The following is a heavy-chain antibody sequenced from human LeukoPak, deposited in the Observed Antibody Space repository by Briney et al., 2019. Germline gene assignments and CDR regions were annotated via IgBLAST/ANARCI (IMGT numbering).Heavy chain of an antibody. CDR3: ARDPRVPDYYYYYDMDV. CDR1: GFTFSSYA. Sequence: PGGSLRLSCAASGFTFSSYAMHWVRQAPGKGLEWVAVISYDGSNIYYAESVKGRFTISRDNSKNTLYLQMNSLRAEDTAVYYCARDPRVPDYYYYYDMDVWGQGTTVTVSS. J-gene: IGHJ6*02. CDR2: ISYDGSNI. V-gene: IGHV3-30-3*01. D-gene: IGHD1-14*01.